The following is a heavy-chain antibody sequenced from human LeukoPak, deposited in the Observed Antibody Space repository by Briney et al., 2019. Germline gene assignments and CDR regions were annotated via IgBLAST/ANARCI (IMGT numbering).Heavy chain of an antibody. J-gene: IGHJ6*02. V-gene: IGHV3-7*01. CDR2: IKQDESEK. D-gene: IGHD1-14*01. CDR1: GFTFSSYW. CDR3: ARANLAYYYYGMDV. Sequence: PGGSLRLSCAASGFTFSSYWMSWVRQAPGKGLEWVANIKQDESEKYSVDSVKGRFTISRDNAKNSLYLQMNSLRAEDTAVYYCARANLAYYYYGMDVWGQGTTVTVSS.